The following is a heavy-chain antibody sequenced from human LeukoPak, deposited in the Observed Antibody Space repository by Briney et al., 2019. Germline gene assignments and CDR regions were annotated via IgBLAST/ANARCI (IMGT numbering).Heavy chain of an antibody. CDR3: ARDDRVINPEYLLH. CDR1: GFTFSSYA. CDR2: ISQIVTA. Sequence: GSLRLSSAASGFTFSSYAMSCIRQPPGKGLEGVGSISQIVTAGYNPPLASRVTTSVDTSKNEFSLKLTSVTAADTAVYYCARDDRVINPEYLLHWGQGTLVTVSS. D-gene: IGHD3-22*01. V-gene: IGHV4-38-2*02. J-gene: IGHJ1*01.